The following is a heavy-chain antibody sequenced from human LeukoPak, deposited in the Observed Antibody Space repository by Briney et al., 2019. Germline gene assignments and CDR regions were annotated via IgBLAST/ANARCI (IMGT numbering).Heavy chain of an antibody. CDR3: ARARRWFPFDY. CDR2: IKQDGSEK. J-gene: IGHJ4*02. D-gene: IGHD2-15*01. CDR1: GFTFSSYW. Sequence: GGSLRLSCAASGFTFSSYWMSSVRQAPGKGLEWVANIKQDGSEKYYVDSVKGRFTISRDNAKNSLYLQMNTLRAEDTAVYYCARARRWFPFDYWGQGTLVTVSS. V-gene: IGHV3-7*01.